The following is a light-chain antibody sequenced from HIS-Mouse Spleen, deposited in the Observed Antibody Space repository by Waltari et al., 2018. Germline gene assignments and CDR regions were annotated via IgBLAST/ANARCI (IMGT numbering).Light chain of an antibody. CDR1: SSDVGCSNY. CDR2: DVS. V-gene: IGLV2-14*03. J-gene: IGLJ3*02. CDR3: SSYTSSSTRV. Sequence: QSALTQPASVSGSPGQSITISCTGTSSDVGCSNYVPWYQQHPGKAPKLMIYDVSNRPSGVSNRFSGSKSGNTASLTISGLQAEDEADYYCSSYTSSSTRVFGGGTKLTVL.